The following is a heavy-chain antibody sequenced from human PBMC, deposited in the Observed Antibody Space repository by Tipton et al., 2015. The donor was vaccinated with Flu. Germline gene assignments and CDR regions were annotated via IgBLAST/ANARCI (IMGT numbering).Heavy chain of an antibody. CDR2: INHSGST. V-gene: IGHV4-34*01. CDR3: ARHTGDSVRGVVDY. Sequence: TLSLTCAVYSGSFSGYFWSWIRQPPGKGLEWIGEINHSGSTNYNPSLKSRVTMSVDTSNNQFSLKLNSVTAADTAVYYCARHTGDSVRGVVDYWGQGTLVTVSS. J-gene: IGHJ4*02. D-gene: IGHD3-10*02. CDR1: SGSFSGYF.